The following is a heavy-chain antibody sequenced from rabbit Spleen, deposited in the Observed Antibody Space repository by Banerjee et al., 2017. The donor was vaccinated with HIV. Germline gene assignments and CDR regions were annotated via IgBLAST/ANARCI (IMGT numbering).Heavy chain of an antibody. CDR2: INIVTGKS. J-gene: IGHJ4*01. V-gene: IGHV1S45*01. D-gene: IGHD1-1*01. Sequence: EQLEESGGGLVKPEGSLTLTCKASGVSFSDKDVMCWVRQAPGKGLEWIACINIVTGKSFYARWAKGRFTMSRTSSTTVTLQMTSLTAADTATYFCARDLVAVIGWNFNLWGPGTLVTVS. CDR1: GVSFSDKDV. CDR3: ARDLVAVIGWNFNL.